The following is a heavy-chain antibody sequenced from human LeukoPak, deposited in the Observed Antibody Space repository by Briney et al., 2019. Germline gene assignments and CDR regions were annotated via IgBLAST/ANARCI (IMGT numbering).Heavy chain of an antibody. CDR3: AKGGYSSSWYSPFDY. CDR1: GFTFSSYT. D-gene: IGHD6-13*01. V-gene: IGHV3-23*01. Sequence: GGSLRLSCAASGFTFSSYTMSWVRQAPGKGLEWVSAISGSGGSTYYADSVKGRFTISRDNSKNTLYLQMNSLRAEDTAVYYCAKGGYSSSWYSPFDYWGQGTLVTVSS. CDR2: ISGSGGST. J-gene: IGHJ4*02.